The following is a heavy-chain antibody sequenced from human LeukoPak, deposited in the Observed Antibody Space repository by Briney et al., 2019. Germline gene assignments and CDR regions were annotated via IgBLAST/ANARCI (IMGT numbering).Heavy chain of an antibody. CDR1: GFTFSDYY. J-gene: IGHJ4*02. V-gene: IGHV3-11*01. D-gene: IGHD6-13*01. Sequence: GGALRLSCAASGFTFSDYYMSWIRQAPGKGLEWISSISSSGAIVFYPDSVKGRFTISRDNANNSLYLQIHSLRAEDTAVYYCASVRGLAAGALNWGQGILVTVSS. CDR2: ISSSGAIV. CDR3: ASVRGLAAGALN.